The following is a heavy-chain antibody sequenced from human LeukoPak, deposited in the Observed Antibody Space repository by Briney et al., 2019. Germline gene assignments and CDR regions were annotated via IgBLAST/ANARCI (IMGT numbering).Heavy chain of an antibody. V-gene: IGHV1-69*13. J-gene: IGHJ6*03. CDR1: GYTFTSYG. CDR3: ARVGPAIYGSRTYINYDYYYMDV. Sequence: ASVKVSCKASGYTFTSYGISWVRQAPGQGLEWMGGIFPISGTTNYAQKFQGRVTMTADESTSTAHMELSSLRSEDTAVYYCARVGPAIYGSRTYINYDYYYMDVWGEGTTV. D-gene: IGHD3-10*01. CDR2: IFPISGTT.